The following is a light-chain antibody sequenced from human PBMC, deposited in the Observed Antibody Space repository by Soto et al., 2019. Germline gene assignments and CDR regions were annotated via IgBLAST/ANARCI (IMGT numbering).Light chain of an antibody. Sequence: QSALTQPPSPSGSPGQSVTISCTGTSGDVGGYKYVSWYQQHPGKAPKLMIFEANKRPSGVPDRFSGSRSGNKATLTVSGLHAEDEADYYCSSLPGIDNLGVFGTGTKLTVL. J-gene: IGLJ1*01. V-gene: IGLV2-8*01. CDR1: SGDVGGYKY. CDR3: SSLPGIDNLGV. CDR2: EAN.